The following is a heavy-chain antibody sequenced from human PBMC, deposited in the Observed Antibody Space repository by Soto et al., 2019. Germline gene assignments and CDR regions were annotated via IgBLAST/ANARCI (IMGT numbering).Heavy chain of an antibody. V-gene: IGHV1-18*01. Sequence: QVHLVQSGAEVKKPGASVKVSCKGSGYAFTTYGITWVRQAPGQGLEWMGWISAHNGNTNYAQKLQGRDTVTRDTSTSTAYMELRSLRSDDKAVYYCARGRYGDYWGQGDLVTVSS. CDR2: ISAHNGNT. D-gene: IGHD1-1*01. CDR1: GYAFTTYG. J-gene: IGHJ4*02. CDR3: ARGRYGDY.